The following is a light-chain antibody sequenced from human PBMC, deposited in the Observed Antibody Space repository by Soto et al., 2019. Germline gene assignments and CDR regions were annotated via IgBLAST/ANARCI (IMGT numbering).Light chain of an antibody. Sequence: EIVMTQSPATLSVSPGERATVSCRASQSVSSNLAWYQQKPGQAPRLLIFEASSRATGVPARISGSGSGTDFTLTISSLEPEDFAVYYCQQYNNWPPLTFGGGTKVDI. V-gene: IGKV3D-15*01. CDR1: QSVSSN. CDR3: QQYNNWPPLT. CDR2: EAS. J-gene: IGKJ4*01.